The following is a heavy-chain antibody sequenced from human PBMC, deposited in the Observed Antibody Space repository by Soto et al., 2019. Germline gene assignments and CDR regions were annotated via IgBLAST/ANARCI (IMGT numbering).Heavy chain of an antibody. V-gene: IGHV1-8*01. Sequence: ASVKVSCKASGYTFTSYDINWVRQATGQGLGWMGWMNPNSGNTGYAQKFQGRVTMTRNTSISTAYMELSSLRSEDTAVYYCARGGSGWYGHYYYGMDVWGQGTTVTVSS. CDR2: MNPNSGNT. CDR1: GYTFTSYD. CDR3: ARGGSGWYGHYYYGMDV. D-gene: IGHD6-19*01. J-gene: IGHJ6*02.